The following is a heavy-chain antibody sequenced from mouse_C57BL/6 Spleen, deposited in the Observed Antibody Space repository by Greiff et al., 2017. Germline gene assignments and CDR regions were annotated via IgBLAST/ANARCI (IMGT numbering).Heavy chain of an antibody. D-gene: IGHD2-3*01. V-gene: IGHV1-82*01. CDR3: ARGGDGYPY. CDR2: IYPGDGDT. CDR1: GYAFSSSW. J-gene: IGHJ2*01. Sequence: ESGPELVKPGASVKISCKASGYAFSSSWMNWVKQRPGKGLEWIGRIYPGDGDTNYNGKFKGKATLTADKSSSTAYMQLSSLTSEDSAVYFCARGGDGYPYWGQGTTLTVSS.